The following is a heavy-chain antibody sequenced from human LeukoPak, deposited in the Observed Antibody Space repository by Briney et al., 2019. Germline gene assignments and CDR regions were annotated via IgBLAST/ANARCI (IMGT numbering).Heavy chain of an antibody. V-gene: IGHV4-59*01. CDR1: GGSISSYY. J-gene: IGHJ4*02. Sequence: SETLSLTCTVSGGSISSYYWSWIRQPPGKGLEWIGYIYYSGSTNYNPSLKSRVTISVDTSKNQFSLKLSSVTAADTAVYYCARAPRPTMDFDYWGQGTLVTVSS. CDR2: IYYSGST. D-gene: IGHD5-24*01. CDR3: ARAPRPTMDFDY.